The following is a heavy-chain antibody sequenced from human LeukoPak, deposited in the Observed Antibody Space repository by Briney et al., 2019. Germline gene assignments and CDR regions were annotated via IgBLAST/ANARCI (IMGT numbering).Heavy chain of an antibody. Sequence: SETLSLTCAVYGGSFSGYYWSWIRQPPGEGLEWIGEINHSGSTNYNPSLKSRVTISVDTSKNQYSLNLSSVTAADTAVYYCARGRVVRGVIAYNWFDPWGQGTLVTVSS. CDR1: GGSFSGYY. D-gene: IGHD3-10*01. CDR3: ARGRVVRGVIAYNWFDP. V-gene: IGHV4-34*01. J-gene: IGHJ5*02. CDR2: INHSGST.